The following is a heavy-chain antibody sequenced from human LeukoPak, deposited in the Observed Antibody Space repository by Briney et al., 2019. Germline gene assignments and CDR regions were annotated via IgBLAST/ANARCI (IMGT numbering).Heavy chain of an antibody. D-gene: IGHD6-19*01. CDR1: GFSFNSYW. CDR2: INQNGSEK. CDR3: ARDQGAGSDY. Sequence: PGGSLRLSCAASGFSFNSYWMNWVRQAPGKGLEWVANINQNGSEKYYVDSVKGRFTISRDNAKNSLYLQMSSLRAEDAAVYYCARDQGAGSDYWGQGALVTASS. J-gene: IGHJ4*02. V-gene: IGHV3-7*01.